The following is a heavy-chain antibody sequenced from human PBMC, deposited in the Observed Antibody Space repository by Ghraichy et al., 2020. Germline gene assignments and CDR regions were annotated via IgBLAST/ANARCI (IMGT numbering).Heavy chain of an antibody. Sequence: SETLSRTCAVYGGSFSGYYWSWIRQPPGKGLEWIGEINHSGSTNYNPSLKSRVTISVDTSKNQFSLKLSSVTAADTAVYYCARAGRRYGDDYWGQGTLVTVSS. J-gene: IGHJ4*02. V-gene: IGHV4-34*01. CDR2: INHSGST. CDR3: ARAGRRYGDDY. CDR1: GGSFSGYY. D-gene: IGHD3-10*01.